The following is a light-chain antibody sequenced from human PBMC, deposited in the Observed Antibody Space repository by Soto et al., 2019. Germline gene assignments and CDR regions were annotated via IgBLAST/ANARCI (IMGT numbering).Light chain of an antibody. CDR2: KAS. V-gene: IGKV1-5*03. Sequence: DIQMTQSPSTLSASVGDRVNITCRASQSVSRWLDWYQQKPGKAPKLLIYKASTLKSGVPSRFSGSGSGTEFTLTISSLQPDDFATYYCQHYNSYSEAFGQGTKVDIK. CDR3: QHYNSYSEA. J-gene: IGKJ1*01. CDR1: QSVSRW.